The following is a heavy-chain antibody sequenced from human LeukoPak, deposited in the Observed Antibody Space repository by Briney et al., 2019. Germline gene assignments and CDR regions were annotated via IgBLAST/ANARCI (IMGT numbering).Heavy chain of an antibody. CDR1: GGSFSGYY. V-gene: IGHV4-34*01. CDR3: ARGLTAFDI. Sequence: SETLSLTCAVYGGSFSGYYWSWIRQPPGKGLEGIGEINHSGSTNYNPSLKSRVTISVDTSKNQFSLKLSSVTAADTAVYYCARGLTAFDIWGQGTMVTVSS. CDR2: INHSGST. J-gene: IGHJ3*02.